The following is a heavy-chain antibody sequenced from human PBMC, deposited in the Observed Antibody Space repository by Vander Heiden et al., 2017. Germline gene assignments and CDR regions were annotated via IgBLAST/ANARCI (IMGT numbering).Heavy chain of an antibody. CDR1: GGSFTGYY. Sequence: QVRLQQWGAGLLKPSETLSLTCAVSGGSFTGYYWSWIRQPPGKGLEWIAEFNPRGTSNYNPSLRSRVIISVDTSKNQFSLNLNSVTAADTAVYFCARGLLSGGLNNGWLYYWGQGTLVTVSS. V-gene: IGHV4-34*01. D-gene: IGHD6-19*01. CDR3: ARGLLSGGLNNGWLYY. J-gene: IGHJ4*02. CDR2: FNPRGTS.